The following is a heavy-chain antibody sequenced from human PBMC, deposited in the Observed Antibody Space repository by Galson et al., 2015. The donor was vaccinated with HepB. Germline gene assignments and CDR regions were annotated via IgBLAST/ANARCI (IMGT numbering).Heavy chain of an antibody. CDR2: IKQDGSEK. J-gene: IGHJ4*02. D-gene: IGHD6-13*01. CDR3: ARDAGDY. V-gene: IGHV3-7*03. CDR1: GFTFGSYW. Sequence: SLRLSCAASGFTFGSYWMSWVRQAPGKGLEWVANIKQDGSEKDYVDSVRGRFTISRDNAKNSLYLQMNSLRAEDTAVYYCARDAGDYWGQGTLVTVSS.